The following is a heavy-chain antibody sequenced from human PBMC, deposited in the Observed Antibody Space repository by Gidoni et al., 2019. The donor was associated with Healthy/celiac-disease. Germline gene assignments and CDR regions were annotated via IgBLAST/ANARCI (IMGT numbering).Heavy chain of an antibody. CDR3: AKVLDFWSGYQD. J-gene: IGHJ4*02. CDR2: ISGSGGST. CDR1: GSTFSSYA. D-gene: IGHD3-3*01. Sequence: EVQLLESGGGLVQPGGSLRLSCAASGSTFSSYAMSWVRQAPGKGLEWVSAISGSGGSTYYADSVKGRFTISRDNSKNTLYLQMNSLRAEDTAVYYCAKVLDFWSGYQDWGQGTLVTVSS. V-gene: IGHV3-23*01.